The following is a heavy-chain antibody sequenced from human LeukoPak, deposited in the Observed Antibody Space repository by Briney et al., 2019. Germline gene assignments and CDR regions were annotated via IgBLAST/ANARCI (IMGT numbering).Heavy chain of an antibody. V-gene: IGHV4-39*07. CDR3: ATDSITGTTRAFDI. Sequence: SETLSLTCTVSGGSISSSSYYWGWIRQPPGKGLEWIGSIYYSGSTYYNPSLKGRVTISVDTSKNQFSLKLSSVTAADTAVYYCATDSITGTTRAFDIWGQGTMVTVSS. CDR1: GGSISSSSYY. CDR2: IYYSGST. D-gene: IGHD1-7*01. J-gene: IGHJ3*02.